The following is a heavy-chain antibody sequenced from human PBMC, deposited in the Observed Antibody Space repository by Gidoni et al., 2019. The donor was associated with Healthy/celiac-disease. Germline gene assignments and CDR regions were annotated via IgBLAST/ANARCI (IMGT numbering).Heavy chain of an antibody. CDR1: GFTFSSYG. D-gene: IGHD2-8*01. Sequence: QVQLVESGVGVVQPGRSLILSCAASGFTFSSYGMHWVRQAPGKGLEWVAVIAYDGSNKYYADSVKGRFTISRDNSKNTLYLQMNSLRAEDTAVYYCAKDLGPGGYCTNGVCYTPYYGMDVWGQGTTVTVSS. CDR3: AKDLGPGGYCTNGVCYTPYYGMDV. CDR2: IAYDGSNK. J-gene: IGHJ6*02. V-gene: IGHV3-30*18.